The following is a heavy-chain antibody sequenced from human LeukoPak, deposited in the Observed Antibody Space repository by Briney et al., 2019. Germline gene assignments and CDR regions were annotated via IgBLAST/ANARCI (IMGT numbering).Heavy chain of an antibody. D-gene: IGHD5-18*01. CDR2: IYYSGST. J-gene: IGHJ4*02. CDR1: GGLISSCD. CDR3: AGSSGGYRYGTGTFDY. V-gene: IGHV4-59*01. Sequence: SSETLSLTCTVSGGLISSCDWRWIRQPPGKGLEWIGYIYYSGSTNYNPSLKSRVTISVDTSKNQFSLKLSSVTAADTAVYYCAGSSGGYRYGTGTFDYWGQGTLVTVSS.